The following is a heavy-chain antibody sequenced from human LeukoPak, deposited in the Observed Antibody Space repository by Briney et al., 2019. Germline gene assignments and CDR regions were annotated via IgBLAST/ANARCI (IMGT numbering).Heavy chain of an antibody. Sequence: GGSLRLSCAASGFTFSSHWMIWVRQAPGKGLELVANIRQDGTEIYYVDSVKGRFTISRDNAKNSLYLQMNSLRADDTAVYYCARCSSRRSASDYWGQGTLVTVSS. V-gene: IGHV3-7*01. J-gene: IGHJ4*02. CDR2: IRQDGTEI. D-gene: IGHD3-10*02. CDR1: GFTFSSHW. CDR3: ARCSSRRSASDY.